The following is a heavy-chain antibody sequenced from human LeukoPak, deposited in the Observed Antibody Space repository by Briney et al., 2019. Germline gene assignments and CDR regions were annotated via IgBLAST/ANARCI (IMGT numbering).Heavy chain of an antibody. CDR3: TSSGITMIVVVPDY. D-gene: IGHD3-22*01. V-gene: IGHV3-15*07. CDR2: IKSKTDGGTT. CDR1: GGSFNDYY. J-gene: IGHJ4*02. Sequence: ETLSLTCAVYGGSFNDYYWNWIRQPPGKGLEWVGRIKSKTDGGTTDYAAPVKGRFTISRDDSKNTLYLQMNSLKTEDTAVYYCTSSGITMIVVVPDYWGQGTLVTVSS.